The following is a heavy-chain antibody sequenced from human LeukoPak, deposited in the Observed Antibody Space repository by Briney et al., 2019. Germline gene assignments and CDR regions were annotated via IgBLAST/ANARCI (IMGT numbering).Heavy chain of an antibody. CDR3: ARSNSAGYSYDY. D-gene: IGHD3-10*01. V-gene: IGHV2-70*11. Sequence: SGPTLVKPTQTLTLTCTFSGFSLSTSGMCVSWIRQPPGKALEWLARIDWDDDKYYSTSLKTRLTISKDTSKNQVVLTMTNMDPVGTATYYCARSNSAGYSYDYWGQGTLVTVSS. J-gene: IGHJ4*02. CDR2: IDWDDDK. CDR1: GFSLSTSGMC.